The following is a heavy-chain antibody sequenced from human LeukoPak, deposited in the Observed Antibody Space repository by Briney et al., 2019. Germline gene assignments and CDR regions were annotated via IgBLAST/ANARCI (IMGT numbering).Heavy chain of an antibody. J-gene: IGHJ4*02. CDR1: GGSISSSDYQ. CDR3: ARHYCSGGNCYGLGY. D-gene: IGHD2-15*01. CDR2: ILYSGST. V-gene: IGHV4-39*01. Sequence: PSETLSLTCSVSGGSISSSDYQWSWIRQPPGKGLEWIGTILYSGSTSHNPSVESRVTISADVSKNQFSLRLSSVTAADTAVYYCARHYCSGGNCYGLGYWGQGTLVTVSS.